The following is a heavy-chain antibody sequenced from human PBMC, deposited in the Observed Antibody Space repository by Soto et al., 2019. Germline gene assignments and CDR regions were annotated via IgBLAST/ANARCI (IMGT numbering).Heavy chain of an antibody. J-gene: IGHJ4*02. V-gene: IGHV3-23*01. CDR3: AKDRSGRTRSYIDY. Sequence: GGSLRLSCAASGFTFSDSAMSWVRQAPGRGLECVSGISASGVSTWYADSVKGRFTIARDNSENTLYLQMNSLRAEDTAVYYCAKDRSGRTRSYIDYWGQGAQVTVSS. CDR2: ISASGVST. D-gene: IGHD3-3*01. CDR1: GFTFSDSA.